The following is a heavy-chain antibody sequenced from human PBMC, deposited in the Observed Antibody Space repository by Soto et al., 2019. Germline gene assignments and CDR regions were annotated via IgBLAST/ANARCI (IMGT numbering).Heavy chain of an antibody. D-gene: IGHD5-12*01. V-gene: IGHV4-59*01. Sequence: SETLSLTCTVSGGSISTYYWSWIRQPPGKGLEWIGYIFYSGSTNYIPSLKSRVTLSVDTSKNQFSLKLNSVTAADTAVYYCARAGAYTAYEFEAWGQGTLVTVSS. CDR3: ARAGAYTAYEFEA. CDR2: IFYSGST. J-gene: IGHJ5*02. CDR1: GGSISTYY.